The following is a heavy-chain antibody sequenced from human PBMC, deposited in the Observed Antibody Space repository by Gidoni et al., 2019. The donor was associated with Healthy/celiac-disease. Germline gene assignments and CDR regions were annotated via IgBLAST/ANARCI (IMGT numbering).Heavy chain of an antibody. Sequence: QVQLQESGPGLVKPSEPLSLTCAVSGYSISSGYYWGWIRQPPGKGLEWIGSIYHSGSTYYNPSLKSRVTISVDTSKNQFSLKLSSVTAADTAVYYCARVYVVVVAATGYYFDYWGQGTLVTVSS. D-gene: IGHD2-15*01. CDR1: GYSISSGYY. CDR2: IYHSGST. CDR3: ARVYVVVVAATGYYFDY. J-gene: IGHJ4*02. V-gene: IGHV4-38-2*01.